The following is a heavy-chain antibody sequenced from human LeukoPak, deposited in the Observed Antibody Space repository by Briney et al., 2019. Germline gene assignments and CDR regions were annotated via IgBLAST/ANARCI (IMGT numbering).Heavy chain of an antibody. CDR1: GGSISSSSYY. J-gene: IGHJ3*02. CDR3: AKSIVVAGTSAFDM. D-gene: IGHD6-19*01. Sequence: PSETLSLTCTVSGGSISSSSYYWGWIRQPPGKGLEWVSVISGSGGNSYYADSVKGRFTISRDNPKNTLYLQMNSLRAEDTAVYYCAKSIVVAGTSAFDMWGQGTMVTVSS. V-gene: IGHV3-23*01. CDR2: ISGSGGNS.